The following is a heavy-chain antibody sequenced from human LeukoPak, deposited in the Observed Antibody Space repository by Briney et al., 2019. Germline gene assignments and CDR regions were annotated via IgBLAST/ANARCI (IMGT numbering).Heavy chain of an antibody. CDR3: ARDSGWLRYHD. J-gene: IGHJ4*02. CDR2: ITSSSSYV. Sequence: GSLRLSWEAYGFTFSTYNMNWVRQAPGKRLEWVSSITSSSSYVFYADSVKGRFTISRDNAKNSLYLQMNSLRAEDTAVYYCARDSGWLRYHDWGQGALVTVSS. V-gene: IGHV3-21*01. D-gene: IGHD5-12*01. CDR1: GFTFSTYN.